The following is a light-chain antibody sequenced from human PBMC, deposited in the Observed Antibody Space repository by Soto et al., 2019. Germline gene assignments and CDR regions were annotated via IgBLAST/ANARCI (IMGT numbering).Light chain of an antibody. CDR1: SSDVGGYNY. CDR2: EVI. V-gene: IGLV2-8*01. J-gene: IGLJ3*02. CDR3: SSYAGSNNLV. Sequence: QSALTQPPSASGSPGQSVTISCTGTSSDVGGYNYVSWYQQHPGKAPKLMIYEVIKRPSGVPDRFSGSKSGNTASLAVPGLQAEDEADYYCSSYAGSNNLVFGGGTKLTVL.